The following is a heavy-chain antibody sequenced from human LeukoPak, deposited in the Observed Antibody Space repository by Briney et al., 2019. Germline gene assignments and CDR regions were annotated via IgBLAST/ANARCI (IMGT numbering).Heavy chain of an antibody. V-gene: IGHV4-34*01. J-gene: IGHJ2*01. CDR2: INHSEST. CDR3: ARTSSVWYFDL. Sequence: SETLSLTCAVYGGSVSGYYWSWIRQPPGKGLEWIGEINHSESTNYNPSLKSRVTISVDTSKNQFSLKLSSVTAADTAVYYCARTSSVWYFDLWGRGTLVTVSS. D-gene: IGHD6-6*01. CDR1: GGSVSGYY.